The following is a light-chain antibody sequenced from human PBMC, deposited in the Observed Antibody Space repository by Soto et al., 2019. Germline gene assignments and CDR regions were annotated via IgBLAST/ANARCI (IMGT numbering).Light chain of an antibody. J-gene: IGLJ1*01. CDR3: SSYTNINTRACV. CDR2: EVT. V-gene: IGLV2-14*01. CDR1: SGDIGSYNR. Sequence: QSALTQPASVSGSPGQSITISCTGTSGDIGSYNRVSWYQQHPGKAPKLIIYEVTDRPSGVSNRFSGSKSGNTASLTISGLQAEDGAEYHCSSYTNINTRACVFGTGTKVTVL.